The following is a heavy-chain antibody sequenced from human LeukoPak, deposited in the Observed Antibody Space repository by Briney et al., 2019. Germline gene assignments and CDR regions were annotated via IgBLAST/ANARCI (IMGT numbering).Heavy chain of an antibody. D-gene: IGHD3-10*01. V-gene: IGHV1-2*02. CDR1: GYTFSDYY. CDR3: ARDMKTCEESLQWSFDY. J-gene: IGHJ4*02. CDR2: INPNSGGT. Sequence: ASVKVSCKAFGYTFSDYYIHWVRQAPGQGLEWMGWINPNSGGTDFAQNFQGRVTLRTDTSISTAFMELSSLRSDDTAMYYCARDMKTCEESLQWSFDYWGQGTLVIVSS.